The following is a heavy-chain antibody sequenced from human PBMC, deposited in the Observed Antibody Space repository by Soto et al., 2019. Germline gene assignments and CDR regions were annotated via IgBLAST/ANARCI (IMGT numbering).Heavy chain of an antibody. CDR2: MKQDGSEK. D-gene: IGHD3-10*01. CDR3: ARDRGYDAHDYYYNAMDV. CDR1: GFTFSSYW. J-gene: IGHJ6*02. Sequence: GGSLRLSCAASGFTFSSYWMSWVRQAPGKGLEWVANMKQDGSEKYYVDSVKGRFTISRDNAKNSLYLQMNSLRAEDTAVYYCARDRGYDAHDYYYNAMDVWGQGTTVTVSS. V-gene: IGHV3-7*01.